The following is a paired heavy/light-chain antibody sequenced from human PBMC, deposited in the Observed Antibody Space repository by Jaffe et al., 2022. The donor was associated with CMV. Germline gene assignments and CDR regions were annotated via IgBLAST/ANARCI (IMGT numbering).Light chain of an antibody. CDR2: LGS. Sequence: DIVMTQSPLSLPVTPGEPASISCRSSQSLLHSNGYNYLDWYLQKPGQSPQLLIYLGSNRASGVPDRFSGSGSGTDFTLKISRVEAEDVGVYYCMQALQTPHTFGGGTKVEIK. V-gene: IGKV2-28*01. J-gene: IGKJ4*01. CDR3: MQALQTPHT. CDR1: QSLLHSNGYNY.
Heavy chain of an antibody. J-gene: IGHJ6*02. CDR1: GFTFSSYG. CDR2: IWYDGSNK. Sequence: QVQLVESGGGVVQPGRSLRLSCAASGFTFSSYGMHWVRQAPGKGLEWVAVIWYDGSNKYYADSVKGRFTISRDNSKNTLYLQMNSLRAEDTAVYYCARGRRDGYNSFWGDYYGMDVWGQGTTVTVSS. CDR3: ARGRRDGYNSFWGDYYGMDV. D-gene: IGHD5-12*01. V-gene: IGHV3-33*01.